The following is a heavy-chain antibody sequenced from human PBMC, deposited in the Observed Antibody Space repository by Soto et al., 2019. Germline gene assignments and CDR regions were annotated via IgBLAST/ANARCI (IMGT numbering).Heavy chain of an antibody. CDR1: GFTFSTYA. V-gene: IGHV3-30-3*01. D-gene: IGHD4-4*01. CDR2: ISYTGANQ. CDR3: ARGAFLYSRGAYYDH. Sequence: QVRLVESGGGAVQPGASLRLSCDASGFTFSTYALHWVRQAPGKGLEWVAFISYTGANQYYADSVKGRFSVSRDNSKNIASLQMTSLKPEDSAVYYCARGAFLYSRGAYYDHWGQGTLVTVSS. J-gene: IGHJ4*02.